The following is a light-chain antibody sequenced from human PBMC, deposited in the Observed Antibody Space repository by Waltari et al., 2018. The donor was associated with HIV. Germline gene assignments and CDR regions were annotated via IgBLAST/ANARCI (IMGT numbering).Light chain of an antibody. Sequence: SSDVGGYNYVSWYQQHPGKAPKLMIYEVSNRPSGVSNRFSGSKSGNTASLTISGLQAEDEADYYCSSYTSSSTSVVFGGGTKLTVL. CDR2: EVS. CDR1: SSDVGGYNY. V-gene: IGLV2-14*01. CDR3: SSYTSSSTSVV. J-gene: IGLJ2*01.